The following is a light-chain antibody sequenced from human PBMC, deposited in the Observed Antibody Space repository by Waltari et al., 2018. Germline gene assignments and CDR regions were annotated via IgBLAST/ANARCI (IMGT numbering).Light chain of an antibody. CDR2: EVS. CDR1: SSDVGGYNH. CDR3: SSYISSSTLEGVV. Sequence: QSALTQPASVSGSPGQSIPISCAGTSSDVGGYNHVSWYQQHPGKAPKLMIYEVSNRPSGVSNRFSGSKSGNTASLTISGLQAEDEADYYCSSYISSSTLEGVVFGGGTKLTVL. J-gene: IGLJ2*01. V-gene: IGLV2-14*01.